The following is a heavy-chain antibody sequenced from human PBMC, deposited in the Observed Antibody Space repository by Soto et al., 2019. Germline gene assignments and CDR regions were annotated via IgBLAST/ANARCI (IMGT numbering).Heavy chain of an antibody. D-gene: IGHD5-12*01. Sequence: PSETLSLTCAVYGGSFSGYYWSWIRQSPGKGLEWIGSINYSGGTIYNPSLNSRVTISVDTSTNQFSLKLSSVTATDTAVYYCARHYARIVSGSGSYSYYFGMDVWGQGTTVTVSS. CDR1: GGSFSGYY. CDR2: INYSGGT. CDR3: ARHYARIVSGSGSYSYYFGMDV. V-gene: IGHV4-34*01. J-gene: IGHJ6*02.